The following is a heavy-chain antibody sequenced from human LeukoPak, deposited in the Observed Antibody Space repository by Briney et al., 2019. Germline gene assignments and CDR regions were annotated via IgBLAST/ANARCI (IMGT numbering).Heavy chain of an antibody. D-gene: IGHD1-14*01. J-gene: IGHJ5*02. Sequence: SETLSLTCTVSGGSISSGGYYWSWIGQHPGKGLEWIGYIYYSGSTYYNPSLKSRVTIPVDTSKNQFSLKLSSVTAADTAVYYCARQTITANWFDPWGQGTLVTVSS. CDR1: GGSISSGGYY. CDR3: ARQTITANWFDP. CDR2: IYYSGST. V-gene: IGHV4-31*03.